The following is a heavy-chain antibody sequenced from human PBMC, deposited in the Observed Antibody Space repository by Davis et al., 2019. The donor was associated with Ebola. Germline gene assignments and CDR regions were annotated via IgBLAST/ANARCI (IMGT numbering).Heavy chain of an antibody. CDR2: IYSGGST. J-gene: IGHJ6*02. V-gene: IGHV3-66*01. CDR1: GFTVSSNY. CDR3: TRDRYRGVDYYYGMDV. D-gene: IGHD5-18*01. Sequence: GESLKISCAASGFTVSSNYMSWVRQAPGKGLGWVSVIYSGGSTYYADSVKGRFTISRDNSKNTLYLQMNSLRAEDTAVYYCTRDRYRGVDYYYGMDVWGHGTTVTVSS.